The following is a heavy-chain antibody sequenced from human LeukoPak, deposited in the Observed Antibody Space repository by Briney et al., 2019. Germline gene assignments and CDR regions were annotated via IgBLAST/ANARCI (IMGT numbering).Heavy chain of an antibody. CDR2: ISHDGNNK. CDR1: GFTFSSYG. CDR3: ARDKGSGFYYDTLDI. V-gene: IGHV3-30*03. J-gene: IGHJ3*02. Sequence: GGSLRLSCAASGFTFSSYGMHWVRQTPGKGLEWVAVISHDGNNKYYADSVKGRFTISRDNSKSTLYLQMNSLRPEDTALYFCARDKGSGFYYDTLDIWGQGTMVSVSS. D-gene: IGHD3-22*01.